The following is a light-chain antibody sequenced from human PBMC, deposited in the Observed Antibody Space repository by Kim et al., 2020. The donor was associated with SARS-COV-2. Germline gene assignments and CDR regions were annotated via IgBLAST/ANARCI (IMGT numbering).Light chain of an antibody. Sequence: SYELTQPPSVSVSQGQTASITCSGDKLGDKYACWYQQKPGQSPVLVIYQDSKRPSGIPERFSGSNSGNTATLTISGTQAMDEADYYCQAWDSSTVVFGGGTQPTVL. CDR1: KLGDKY. CDR3: QAWDSSTVV. J-gene: IGLJ2*01. CDR2: QDS. V-gene: IGLV3-1*01.